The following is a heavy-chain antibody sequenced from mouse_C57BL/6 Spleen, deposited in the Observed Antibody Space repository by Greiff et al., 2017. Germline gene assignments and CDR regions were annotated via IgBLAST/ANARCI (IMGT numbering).Heavy chain of an antibody. V-gene: IGHV1-50*01. CDR1: GYTFTSYW. Sequence: QVQLQQPGAELVKPGASVKLSCKASGYTFTSYWMQWVKQRPGQGLEWIGEIDPSDSYTNYNQKFKGKATLTVDTSSSTAYMQLSSLTSEDSAVYYCARRSYYAMDYWGQGTSGTVSS. CDR2: IDPSDSYT. J-gene: IGHJ4*01. CDR3: ARRSYYAMDY.